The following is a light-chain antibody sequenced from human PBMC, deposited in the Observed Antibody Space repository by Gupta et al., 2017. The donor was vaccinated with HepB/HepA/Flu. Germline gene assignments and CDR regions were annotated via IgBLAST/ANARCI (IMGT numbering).Light chain of an antibody. V-gene: IGKV3-11*01. Sequence: EMVLTHSPASLSLSPGERATLSCRASQSVSSYLAWYQQKPGQAPRLLIYHASNRATGIPARFSGRGYGTDFTLTISSREPEDFAVYYCQHRSNWPPITFGGGTKVEIK. CDR1: QSVSSY. J-gene: IGKJ4*01. CDR2: HAS. CDR3: QHRSNWPPIT.